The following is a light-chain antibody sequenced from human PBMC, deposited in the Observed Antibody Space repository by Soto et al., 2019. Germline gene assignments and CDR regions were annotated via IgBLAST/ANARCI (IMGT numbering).Light chain of an antibody. J-gene: IGLJ3*02. Sequence: QSVLTQPPSASGTPGQRVTISCSGSSSNIGSNILNWYRQVPGTAPKLLIYNNVHRPSGVPDRFSGSKSGASGSLAISGLQVEEEADYYCSAGDGSLNGLVFGGGTKLTAL. CDR3: SAGDGSLNGLV. CDR2: NNV. V-gene: IGLV1-44*01. CDR1: SSNIGSNI.